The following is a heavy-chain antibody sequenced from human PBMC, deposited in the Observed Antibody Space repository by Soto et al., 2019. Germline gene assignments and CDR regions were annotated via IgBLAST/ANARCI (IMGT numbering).Heavy chain of an antibody. D-gene: IGHD6-19*01. Sequence: QVQLQQWGAGLLKPSATLSLTCAVYGGSFSGYYWSWIRQPPGKGLEWIGEINHSGSTNYNPSLKSRVTISVDTSKNQFSLKLSSVTAADTAVYYCARPLRQGAVAGLFDYWGQGTLVTVSS. CDR1: GGSFSGYY. CDR3: ARPLRQGAVAGLFDY. J-gene: IGHJ4*02. V-gene: IGHV4-34*01. CDR2: INHSGST.